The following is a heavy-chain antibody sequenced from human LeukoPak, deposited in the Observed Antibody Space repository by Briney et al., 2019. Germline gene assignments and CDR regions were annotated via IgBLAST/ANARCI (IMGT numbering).Heavy chain of an antibody. V-gene: IGHV3-23*01. J-gene: IGHJ4*02. Sequence: GGSLRLSCAASGFTFSNYDMSCVRRAPGKGLEWVSTVIGSGSSTYYADSVKGRFTISRDNSKSTLYLHMDSLRAEDTALYYCASSTITATLDYWGQGTLVAVSS. CDR3: ASSTITATLDY. CDR2: VIGSGSST. CDR1: GFTFSNYD. D-gene: IGHD5-24*01.